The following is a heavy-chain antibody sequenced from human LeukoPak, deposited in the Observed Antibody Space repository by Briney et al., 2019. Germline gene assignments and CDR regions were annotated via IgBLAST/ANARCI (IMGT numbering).Heavy chain of an antibody. Sequence: GGSLRLSCAASGFTFSSYAMSWVRQAPGKGLEWVSGISGSGATTSCTDSVKGRFTISRDNSKNTLFLQMNSLRAEDTAVYYCANSKSPTRHFDYWGQGTLVTVSS. J-gene: IGHJ4*02. CDR2: ISGSGATT. D-gene: IGHD2-15*01. CDR1: GFTFSSYA. CDR3: ANSKSPTRHFDY. V-gene: IGHV3-23*01.